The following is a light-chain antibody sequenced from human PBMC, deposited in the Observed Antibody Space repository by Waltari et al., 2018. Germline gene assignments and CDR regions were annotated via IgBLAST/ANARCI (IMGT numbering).Light chain of an antibody. CDR1: QTVSSY. V-gene: IGKV3-11*01. Sequence: VLPQSTATLSLSPGESATPSCRASQTVSSYLAWYQQKPGQAPRLLIYDASNRATGIPARFSGSGSGTDFTLTISSLEPEDFAVYYCQQRSNWPPLFTYGPETKVDIK. J-gene: IGKJ3*01. CDR3: QQRSNWPPLFT. CDR2: DAS.